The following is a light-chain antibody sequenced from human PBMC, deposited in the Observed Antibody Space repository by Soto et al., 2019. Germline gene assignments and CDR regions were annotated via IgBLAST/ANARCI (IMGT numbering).Light chain of an antibody. CDR2: DVS. J-gene: IGLJ3*02. V-gene: IGLV2-11*01. CDR3: CSYAGSYSWV. Sequence: QSVLTQPRSVSGSPGQSLTISCTGSSSDVGGYTYFSWYQQHPGKAPKLMIYDVSKRPSGVPDRFSGSKSGSSASLTISGLQAEDEADYYCCSYAGSYSWVFGGGTKVTVL. CDR1: SSDVGGYTY.